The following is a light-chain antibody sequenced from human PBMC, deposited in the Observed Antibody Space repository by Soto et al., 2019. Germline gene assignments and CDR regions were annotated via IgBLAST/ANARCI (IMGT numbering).Light chain of an antibody. CDR1: QGIRTE. V-gene: IGKV1-6*01. CDR2: AAS. J-gene: IGKJ1*01. Sequence: ATQMTQSPSSLSASVGDRVTIACRASQGIRTELGWYQQKAGEAPKLLIYAASTLQSGVPPRFSGSGSGTDFTLTISSLQPEDSATYYCLQDYDYPRTFGQGTKVEMK. CDR3: LQDYDYPRT.